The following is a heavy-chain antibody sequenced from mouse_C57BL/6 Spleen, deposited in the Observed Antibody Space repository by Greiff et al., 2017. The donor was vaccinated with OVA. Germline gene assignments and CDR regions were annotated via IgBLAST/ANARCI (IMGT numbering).Heavy chain of an antibody. Sequence: EVHLVESGEGLVKPGGSLKLSCAASGFTFSSYAMSWVRQTPEKRLEWVAYISSGGDYIYYADTVKGRFTISRDNARNTLYLQMSSLKSEDTAMYYCTRDNDLLGRTWFAYWGQGTLVTVSA. CDR1: GFTFSSYA. V-gene: IGHV5-9-1*02. CDR2: ISSGGDYI. CDR3: TRDNDLLGRTWFAY. J-gene: IGHJ3*01. D-gene: IGHD2-1*01.